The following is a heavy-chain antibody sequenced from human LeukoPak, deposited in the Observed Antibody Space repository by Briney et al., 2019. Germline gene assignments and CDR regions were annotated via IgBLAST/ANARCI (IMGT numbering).Heavy chain of an antibody. CDR3: ARGRLYCSGGSCSNWFDP. Sequence: SGTLSLTCTVSGGSISSYYWSWIRQPPGKGLEWFGYIYYSGSTNYNPSLKSRVTISVDTSKNQFSLKLSSVTAADTAVYYCARGRLYCSGGSCSNWFDPWGQGTLVTVSS. V-gene: IGHV4-59*01. J-gene: IGHJ5*02. CDR1: GGSISSYY. D-gene: IGHD2-15*01. CDR2: IYYSGST.